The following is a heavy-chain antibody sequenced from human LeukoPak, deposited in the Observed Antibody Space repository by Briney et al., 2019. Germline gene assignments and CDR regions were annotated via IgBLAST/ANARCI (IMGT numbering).Heavy chain of an antibody. Sequence: GGSLRLSCVASGFTFSNYAMSWVRQAPGKGLEWVSAITGSGTNRYYADSLKGRFTTSRDNSKNTVFLQMNSLRHEDTAIYYCVIWGDYDVLTGYYVPNYWGQGTLVTVAS. CDR2: ITGSGTNR. CDR3: VIWGDYDVLTGYYVPNY. CDR1: GFTFSNYA. V-gene: IGHV3-23*01. J-gene: IGHJ4*02. D-gene: IGHD3-9*01.